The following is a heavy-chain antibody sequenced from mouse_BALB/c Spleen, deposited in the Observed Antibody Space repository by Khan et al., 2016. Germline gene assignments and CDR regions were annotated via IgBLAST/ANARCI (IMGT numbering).Heavy chain of an antibody. CDR3: ARDDYVN. CDR1: GYSFTAYY. Sequence: EVQLQESDPDLVKPGASVKISCKASGYSFTAYYMYWVKQSHGKSLEWIGRINPNNGATTFNQKFKGKAILTVDKSSTTAYMELRSLASEDSAVYYCARDDYVNRGQGTTLTVSS. V-gene: IGHV1-18*01. J-gene: IGHJ2*01. D-gene: IGHD2-4*01. CDR2: INPNNGAT.